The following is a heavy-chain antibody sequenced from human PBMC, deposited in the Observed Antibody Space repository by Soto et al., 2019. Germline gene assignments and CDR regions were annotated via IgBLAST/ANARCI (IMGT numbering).Heavy chain of an antibody. CDR3: ARDAVGAAGRVAFEL. Sequence: QVQLVQSGAEVKKPGSSVKVSCKASGGTFSSYTISWVRQAPGQGLEWMGRIIPILGIANYAQKFQGRVTIAGDKSTSTAYTELSSLRSEDRAVYYCARDAVGAAGRVAFELWGQGTMVTVSS. J-gene: IGHJ3*01. V-gene: IGHV1-69*08. CDR2: IIPILGIA. CDR1: GGTFSSYT. D-gene: IGHD6-13*01.